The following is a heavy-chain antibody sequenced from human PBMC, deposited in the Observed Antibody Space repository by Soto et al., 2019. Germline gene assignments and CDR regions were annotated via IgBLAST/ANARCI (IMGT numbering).Heavy chain of an antibody. V-gene: IGHV3-74*01. D-gene: IGHD6-6*01. Sequence: PGGSLRLSCAASGFTFSSYWMHWVRQAPGKGLVWVSRINSDGSSTSYADSVKGRFTISRDNAKNTLYLQMNSLRAEDTAVYYCAREGQLGGMDVWGQGTTVTVSS. CDR3: AREGQLGGMDV. CDR2: INSDGSST. J-gene: IGHJ6*02. CDR1: GFTFSSYW.